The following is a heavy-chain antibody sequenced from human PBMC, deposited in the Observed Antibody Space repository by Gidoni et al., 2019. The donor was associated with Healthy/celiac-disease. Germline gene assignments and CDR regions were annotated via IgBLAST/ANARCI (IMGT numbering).Heavy chain of an antibody. Sequence: EVQLVESGGGLVQPGGSLRLSCAASGFTFSSYAMSWVRQAPGEGLEWVSAISGSGGSTYYADSVKGRFTISRDNSKNTLYLQMNSLRAEDTAVYYCAKDSGYYGDCNWFDPWVQGTLVTVSS. CDR3: AKDSGYYGDCNWFDP. CDR1: GFTFSSYA. D-gene: IGHD4-17*01. CDR2: ISGSGGST. V-gene: IGHV3-23*04. J-gene: IGHJ5*02.